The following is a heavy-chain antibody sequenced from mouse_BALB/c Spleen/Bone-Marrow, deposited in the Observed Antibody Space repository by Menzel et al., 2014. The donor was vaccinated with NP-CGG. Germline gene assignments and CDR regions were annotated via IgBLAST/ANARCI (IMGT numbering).Heavy chain of an antibody. J-gene: IGHJ4*01. CDR1: GYSFTSFI. Sequence: QLQQPGPELVKPGASVKMSCKASGYSFTSFIMHWVKKKPRQGLEWIGYINPYNDGTKYNEKFKGRAILTSDKSSSAANIELSSLTSEDYEVYYCARAMIYYYAMDYWGQGTSVTVSS. V-gene: IGHV1-14*01. CDR2: INPYNDGT. D-gene: IGHD2-4*01. CDR3: ARAMIYYYAMDY.